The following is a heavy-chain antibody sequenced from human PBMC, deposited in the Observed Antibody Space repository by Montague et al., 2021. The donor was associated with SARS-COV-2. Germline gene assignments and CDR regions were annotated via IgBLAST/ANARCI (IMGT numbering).Heavy chain of an antibody. Sequence: SETLSLTCAVHGTSFSGYYWNWIRQPPEKGLEWIGEINHGGSTKYSPSLKSRLTISADTSKNQFSLKLTSVAAADTAVYYCARLRDGVVPSPILGVGPYYSYYYMDVWRRGTTVTVSS. V-gene: IGHV4-34*01. CDR1: GTSFSGYY. CDR3: ARLRDGVVPSPILGVGPYYSYYYMDV. J-gene: IGHJ6*03. D-gene: IGHD3-10*01. CDR2: INHGGST.